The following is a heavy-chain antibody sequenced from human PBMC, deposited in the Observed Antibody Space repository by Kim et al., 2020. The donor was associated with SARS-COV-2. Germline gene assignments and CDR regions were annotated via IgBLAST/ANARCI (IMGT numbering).Heavy chain of an antibody. CDR2: ISGSGGST. J-gene: IGHJ4*02. CDR1: GFTFSSYA. D-gene: IGHD6-13*01. V-gene: IGHV3-23*01. Sequence: GGSLRLSCAASGFTFSSYAMSWVRQAPGKGLEWVAAISGSGGSTYYADSVKGRFTISRDNSKNKLYLQMNNLRTEDTAVYYCAKKPYSSSWGSFDYWGQGTPVTVSS. CDR3: AKKPYSSSWGSFDY.